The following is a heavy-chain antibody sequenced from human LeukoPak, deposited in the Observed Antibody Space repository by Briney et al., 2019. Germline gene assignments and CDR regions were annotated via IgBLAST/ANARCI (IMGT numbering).Heavy chain of an antibody. CDR3: ARDPSGYYDSSGYSDEGY. D-gene: IGHD3-22*01. J-gene: IGHJ4*02. CDR1: GFTFSSYS. CDR2: ISSSSSTI. Sequence: QAGGSLRLSCAASGFTFSSYSMNWVRQAPGKGLEWVSYISSSSSTIYYADSVKGRFTIPRDNAKNSLYLQMNSLRDEDTAVYYCARDPSGYYDSSGYSDEGYWGQGTLVTVSS. V-gene: IGHV3-48*02.